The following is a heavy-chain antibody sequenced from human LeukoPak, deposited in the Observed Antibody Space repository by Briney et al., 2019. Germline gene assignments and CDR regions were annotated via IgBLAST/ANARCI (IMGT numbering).Heavy chain of an antibody. V-gene: IGHV3-7*01. D-gene: IGHD4-17*01. CDR2: IKQDGSEK. CDR1: GFTLSSYW. Sequence: GGSLRLSCAASGFTLSSYWMSWIRQARGQGLEWVANIKQDGSEKYYVDSVKGRFTISRDNAKNSLYLQMNSLRAEDTAVYYCARDINGELNWGQGTLVTVSS. CDR3: ARDINGELN. J-gene: IGHJ4*02.